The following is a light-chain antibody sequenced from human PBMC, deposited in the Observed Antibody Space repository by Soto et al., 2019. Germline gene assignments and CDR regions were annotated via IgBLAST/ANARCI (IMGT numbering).Light chain of an antibody. Sequence: QSVLTQPPSVSGAPGQRVTISCTGSSSNIGAGYDVHWYQQLPGTAPKLLIHGNSNRPSGVPDRFSGSKSGTSASLAITGIQAEYEADYYCQSYDSSLSVVFGGGTKLTVL. CDR1: SSNIGAGYD. CDR2: GNS. CDR3: QSYDSSLSVV. V-gene: IGLV1-40*01. J-gene: IGLJ2*01.